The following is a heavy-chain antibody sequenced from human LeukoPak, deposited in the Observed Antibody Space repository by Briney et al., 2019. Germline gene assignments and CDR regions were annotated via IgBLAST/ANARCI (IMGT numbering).Heavy chain of an antibody. CDR2: MNPNSGNT. CDR3: ARPRRYCSGGSCYYFDH. Sequence: ASVKVSCKASGYTFTSYDINWVRQAPGQGLEWMGWMNPNSGNTGYAQKFQGRVTMTRNTSISTAYMELSSLRSEDTAVYYCARPRRYCSGGSCYYFDHWGQGTLVTVSS. D-gene: IGHD2-15*01. V-gene: IGHV1-8*01. J-gene: IGHJ4*02. CDR1: GYTFTSYD.